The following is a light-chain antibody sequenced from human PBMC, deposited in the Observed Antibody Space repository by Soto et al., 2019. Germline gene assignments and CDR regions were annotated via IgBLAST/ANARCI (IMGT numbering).Light chain of an antibody. V-gene: IGKV1-6*01. J-gene: IGKJ2*01. Sequence: AIQMTQSPSSLSASVGDRVTITCRASQGIRNDLGGYQLKPGKAPKLLIYAASSLHSGVPSRFSGSGSGTDFTLTISSLQPEDFATYYCLQDYNYPYTFGQGTKLEIK. CDR1: QGIRND. CDR3: LQDYNYPYT. CDR2: AAS.